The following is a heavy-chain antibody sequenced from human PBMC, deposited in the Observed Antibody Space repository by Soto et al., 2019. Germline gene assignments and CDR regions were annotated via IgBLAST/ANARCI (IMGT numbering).Heavy chain of an antibody. CDR3: KRHSTHLSGDV. CDR2: IYYSGST. Sequence: PSETLSLTCSVSGVAMTYSGYSWAWIRQPPGKGLEWIGSIYYSGSTYYNPSLKSRVTISTDTSKNQFSLKLSSVTAADTAIYYCKRHSTHLSGDVWGPGTTVTVYS. V-gene: IGHV4-39*01. J-gene: IGHJ6*02. D-gene: IGHD1-26*01. CDR1: GVAMTYSGYS.